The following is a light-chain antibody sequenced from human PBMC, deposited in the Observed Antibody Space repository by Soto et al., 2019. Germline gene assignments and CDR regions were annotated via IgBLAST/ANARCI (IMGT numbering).Light chain of an antibody. Sequence: NFMLTQPHSVSESPGKTVTISCTRSSGNIATSYVQWYQQRPGSSPTTVIYDHKQRPSGVPDRFSGSIDSSSNSASLTIAGLTNEDAAYYYCQCYDTNSLVFGGGTKLTVL. J-gene: IGLJ3*02. CDR2: DHK. V-gene: IGLV6-57*01. CDR1: SGNIATSY. CDR3: QCYDTNSLV.